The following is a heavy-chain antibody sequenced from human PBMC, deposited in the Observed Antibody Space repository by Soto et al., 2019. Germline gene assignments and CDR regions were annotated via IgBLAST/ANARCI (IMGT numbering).Heavy chain of an antibody. Sequence: PGGSLRLSCAASGFTFSSYDMHWVRQATGKGLEWVSAIGTAGDTYYPGSVKGRFTISRENAKNSLYLQMNSLRAGDTAVYYCARDPLRYFDWLSEFWVYWGQGTLVAVSS. J-gene: IGHJ4*02. V-gene: IGHV3-13*04. D-gene: IGHD3-9*01. CDR2: IGTAGDT. CDR1: GFTFSSYD. CDR3: ARDPLRYFDWLSEFWVY.